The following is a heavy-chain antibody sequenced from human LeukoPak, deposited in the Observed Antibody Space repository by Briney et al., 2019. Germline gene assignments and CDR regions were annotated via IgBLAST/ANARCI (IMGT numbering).Heavy chain of an antibody. CDR2: INPSGGST. CDR3: ARDLDPGVGATTGY. CDR1: GGTFSSYA. D-gene: IGHD1-26*01. Sequence: ASVKVSCKASGGTFSSYAISWVRQAPGQGLEWMGIINPSGGSTSYAQKFQGRVTMTRDMSTSTVYMELSSLRSEDTAVYYCARDLDPGVGATTGYWGQGTLVTVSS. V-gene: IGHV1-46*01. J-gene: IGHJ4*02.